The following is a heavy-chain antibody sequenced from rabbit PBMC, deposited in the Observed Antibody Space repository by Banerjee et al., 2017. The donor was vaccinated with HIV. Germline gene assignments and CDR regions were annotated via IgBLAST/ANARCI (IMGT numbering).Heavy chain of an antibody. V-gene: IGHV1S47*01. J-gene: IGHJ4*01. D-gene: IGHD2-1*01. CDR3: ARDGGASVYTQYYFDL. Sequence: QEQLEESGGDLVQPGASLTLTCTASGFIFSDNYAMCWVRQAPGKRPEWIACIDNGDGSTYYANWVNGRFTISRSTSLNTVTLQMTSLTAADTATYFCARDGGASVYTQYYFDLWGQGTLVT. CDR1: GFIFSDNYA. CDR2: IDNGDGST.